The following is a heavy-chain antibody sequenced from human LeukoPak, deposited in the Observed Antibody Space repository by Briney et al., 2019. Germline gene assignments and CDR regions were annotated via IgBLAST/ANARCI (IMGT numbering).Heavy chain of an antibody. J-gene: IGHJ4*02. CDR1: GGSISTYY. V-gene: IGHV4-59*08. CDR3: ARGTDITVAGNY. D-gene: IGHD6-19*01. Sequence: SETLSLTCTVSGGSISTYYWYWIRQPPGKGLEWIGYIYYSGRTNYNRSFKSRVTISLDTSRNQFSLRLSSVAAADTAMYYCARGTDITVAGNYWGQGTLVTVSS. CDR2: IYYSGRT.